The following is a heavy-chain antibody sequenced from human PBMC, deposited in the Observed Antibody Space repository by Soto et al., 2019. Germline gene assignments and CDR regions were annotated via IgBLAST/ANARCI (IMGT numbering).Heavy chain of an antibody. J-gene: IGHJ3*02. Sequence: QITLKESGPTLVKPTQTLTLTCTFSGFSLSTSGVGVGWIRQPPGKALEWLALIYWDDDKRYSPSLKSRLTITKDTSKKQVVLTMTNMDPVDTATYYCAHRGKKADAFDIWGEGTMVTVSS. CDR2: IYWDDDK. V-gene: IGHV2-5*02. CDR1: GFSLSTSGVG. CDR3: AHRGKKADAFDI.